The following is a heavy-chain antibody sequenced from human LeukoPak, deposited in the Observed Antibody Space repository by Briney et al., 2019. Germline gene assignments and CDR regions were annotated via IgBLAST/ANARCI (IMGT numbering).Heavy chain of an antibody. CDR3: AKDGAAAGTFDY. CDR1: GFTFSSYA. V-gene: IGHV3-30*18. Sequence: GGSLRLSCAASGFTFSSYAMQWVHQAPGRGLEWVAVISYDGTDKYYVDSVKGRFTISRDNSKNTLYLQMNSLRAEDTAVYYCAKDGAAAGTFDYWGQGTLVTVSS. J-gene: IGHJ4*02. D-gene: IGHD6-13*01. CDR2: ISYDGTDK.